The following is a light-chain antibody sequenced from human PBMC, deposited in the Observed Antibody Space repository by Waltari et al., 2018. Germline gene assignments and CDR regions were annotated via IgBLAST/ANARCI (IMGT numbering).Light chain of an antibody. J-gene: IGLJ2*01. V-gene: IGLV3-19*01. Sequence: SSELTQDPAVSVALGQTVRITCQGDSLRIYYGSWCRQKPGQSPELVIYCKNNRPSGIPDRFSAYSSGNTASLTITGAQAEDEAVYYCTSRDLSGDVVFGGGTQVTVL. CDR1: SLRIYY. CDR2: CKN. CDR3: TSRDLSGDVV.